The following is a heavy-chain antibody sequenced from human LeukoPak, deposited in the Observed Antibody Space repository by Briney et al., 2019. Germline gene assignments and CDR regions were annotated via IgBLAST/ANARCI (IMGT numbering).Heavy chain of an antibody. CDR2: VDYSGTT. D-gene: IGHD2-2*01. CDR1: GGSTGSRGYY. V-gene: IGHV4-39*01. CDR3: ARRGSRLVVLLSAFDF. Sequence: SEALSHMCTVSGGSTGSRGYYWDWVRQPPGKGLEWIGSVDYSGTTHYNPSLKSRVTISVDTSENQFSLKLTSVTAADTAVYYCARRGSRLVVLLSAFDFWGQGTMVTVSS. J-gene: IGHJ3*01.